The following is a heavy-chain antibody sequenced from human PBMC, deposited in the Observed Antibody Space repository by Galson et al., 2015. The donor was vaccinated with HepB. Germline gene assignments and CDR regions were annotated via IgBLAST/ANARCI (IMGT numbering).Heavy chain of an antibody. V-gene: IGHV6-1*01. CDR3: ARDLGYYDSSGYYGGNHDAFDI. D-gene: IGHD3-22*01. CDR1: GDSVSSNSAA. Sequence: CAISGDSVSSNSAAWNWIRQSPSRGLEWLGRTYYRSKWYNDYAVSVKSRITINPDTSKNQFSLQLNSVTPEDTAVYYCARDLGYYDSSGYYGGNHDAFDIWGQGTMVTVSS. J-gene: IGHJ3*02. CDR2: TYYRSKWYN.